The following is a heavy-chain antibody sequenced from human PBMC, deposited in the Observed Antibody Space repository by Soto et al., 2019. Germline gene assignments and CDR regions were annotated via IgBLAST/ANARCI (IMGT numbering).Heavy chain of an antibody. CDR2: MNPNSGNT. V-gene: IGHV1-8*01. CDR1: GYTFTSSD. J-gene: IGHJ4*02. Sequence: ASVKVSCKASGYTFTSSDINWVRQATGQGLEWMGWMNPNSGNTGYAQKLQGRITLTRSTSINTAYLELSSLRSDDTAVYYCATDNNFIAAAAPYYFDYWGQGTLVTVSS. CDR3: ATDNNFIAAAAPYYFDY. D-gene: IGHD6-13*01.